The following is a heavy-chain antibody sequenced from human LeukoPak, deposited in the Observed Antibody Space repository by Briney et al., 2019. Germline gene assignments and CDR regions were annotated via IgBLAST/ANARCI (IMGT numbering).Heavy chain of an antibody. CDR3: ARDNYGMDV. CDR1: GFTFSSYA. V-gene: IGHV3-30-3*01. Sequence: PGGSLRLSCAASGFTFSSYAMHWVRQAPGKGLEWVAVISYDGSNKYYADSVKGRFTISRDNSKNTLYLQMNSLRAEDTAVYYCARDNYGMDVWGQGTTVTVSS. CDR2: ISYDGSNK. J-gene: IGHJ6*02.